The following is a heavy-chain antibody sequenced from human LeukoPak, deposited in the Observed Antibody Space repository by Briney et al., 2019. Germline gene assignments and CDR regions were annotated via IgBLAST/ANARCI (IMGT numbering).Heavy chain of an antibody. J-gene: IGHJ3*02. V-gene: IGHV1-69*06. Sequence: ASVKVSCKASGGTFSSYAISWVRQAPGQGLEWMGGIIPIFGTANYAQKFQGRVTITADKSTSTAYMELSSLRSEDTAVYYCASSVTTDQYAFDIWGQGTMVTVSS. D-gene: IGHD4-17*01. CDR2: IIPIFGTA. CDR3: ASSVTTDQYAFDI. CDR1: GGTFSSYA.